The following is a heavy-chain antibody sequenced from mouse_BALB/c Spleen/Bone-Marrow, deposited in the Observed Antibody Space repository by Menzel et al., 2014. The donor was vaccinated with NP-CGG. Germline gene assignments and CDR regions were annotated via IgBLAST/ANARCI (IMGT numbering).Heavy chain of an antibody. CDR1: GYTFTSYW. Sequence: QVQLQQPGAELVKPGASVKLSCKASGYTFTSYWMHWVKLGPGQGFEWIGEINPSNGGTNYNEKFKRKATLTVDKSSSTAYMQLSSLTSEDSAVYYCTNYGYDWGQGTTLTVSS. CDR3: TNYGYD. J-gene: IGHJ2*01. CDR2: INPSNGGT. D-gene: IGHD2-2*01. V-gene: IGHV1S16*01.